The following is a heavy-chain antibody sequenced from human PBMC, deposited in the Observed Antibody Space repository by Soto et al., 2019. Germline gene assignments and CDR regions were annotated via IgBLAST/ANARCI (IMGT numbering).Heavy chain of an antibody. CDR2: IYKCGTT. J-gene: IGHJ5*02. V-gene: IGHV4-30-4*01. CDR3: ARQRRGGYWFAP. CDR1: AGSSNSDCHY. Sequence: SETLSLTCSVSAGSSNSDCHYWTWIRQPPGKGRACRWSIYKCGTTNYKPSLKSRITVSIGTAKNQFSLNMTSGTATHTALHECARQRRGGYWFAPRGEGA.